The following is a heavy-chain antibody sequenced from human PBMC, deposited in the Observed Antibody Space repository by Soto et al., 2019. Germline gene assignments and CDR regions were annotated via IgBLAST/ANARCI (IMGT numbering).Heavy chain of an antibody. D-gene: IGHD2-2*01. Sequence: GGSLRLSCAASGFTFSNAWMSWVRQAPGKGLEWVGRIKSKNDGGTTDYTAPVKGRFTISRDDSKNTMYLQMNSLKTEDTAVYYCTTYLVVVVPAATRRDAFDIWGQGTMVTVSS. CDR3: TTYLVVVVPAATRRDAFDI. V-gene: IGHV3-15*01. CDR2: IKSKNDGGTT. CDR1: GFTFSNAW. J-gene: IGHJ3*02.